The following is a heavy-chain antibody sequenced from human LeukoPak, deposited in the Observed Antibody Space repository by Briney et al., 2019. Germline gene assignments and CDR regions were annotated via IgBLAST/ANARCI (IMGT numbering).Heavy chain of an antibody. CDR3: ASHSSGWYY. CDR1: GFTFSSYA. CDR2: ISYDGSNK. J-gene: IGHJ4*02. V-gene: IGHV3-30*04. Sequence: GRSLSLSCAASGFTFSSYAMHWVRQAPGKGLEWVAVISYDGSNKYYADSVKGRFTISRDNSKNTLYLQMNSLRAEDMAVYYCASHSSGWYYWGQGTLVTVSS. D-gene: IGHD6-19*01.